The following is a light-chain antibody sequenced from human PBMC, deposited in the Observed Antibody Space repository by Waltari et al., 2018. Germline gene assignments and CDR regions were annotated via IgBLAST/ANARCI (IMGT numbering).Light chain of an antibody. J-gene: IGKJ1*01. Sequence: DIQMTQSPSTLSASIGGRVTITCRASRSVTNSLAWYQQKPGKAPKVLIYKASTLESGVPSRSSGSGSGTEFTLTISSLQPDDFATYYCQQYYSYSTFGQGTKVEIK. V-gene: IGKV1-5*03. CDR3: QQYYSYST. CDR1: RSVTNS. CDR2: KAS.